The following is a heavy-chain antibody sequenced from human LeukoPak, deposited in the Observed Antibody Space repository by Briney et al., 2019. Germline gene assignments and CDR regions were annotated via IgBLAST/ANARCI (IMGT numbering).Heavy chain of an antibody. CDR1: GFTFSSYI. CDR3: ASGEGNYFDY. Sequence: GSLRLSCAASGFTFSSYIMNWVRPAPGQGLEWVASISRNSTYMHYADSVKGRFTISRDNARNSLFLQMNSLRAEDTAIYYCASGEGNYFDYWGQGTLVTVSS. J-gene: IGHJ4*02. D-gene: IGHD4-17*01. V-gene: IGHV3-21*01. CDR2: ISRNSTYM.